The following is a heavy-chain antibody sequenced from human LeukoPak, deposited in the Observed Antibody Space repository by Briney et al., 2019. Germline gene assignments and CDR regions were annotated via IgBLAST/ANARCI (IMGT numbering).Heavy chain of an antibody. CDR2: ISGSGGST. J-gene: IGHJ4*02. CDR3: AKDTRGYSSSWYEDYFDY. V-gene: IGHV3-23*01. D-gene: IGHD6-13*01. CDR1: GFTFSSYA. Sequence: GGSLRLSCAASGFTFSSYAMSWVRQAPGKGLEWVSAISGSGGSTYYADSVKGRFTISRDNSKNTLYLQMNSLRAEDTAVYYCAKDTRGYSSSWYEDYFDYWGQGTLVTVSS.